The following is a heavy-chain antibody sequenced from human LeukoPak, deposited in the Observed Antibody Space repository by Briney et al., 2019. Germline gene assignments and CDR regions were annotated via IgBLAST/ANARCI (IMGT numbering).Heavy chain of an antibody. CDR3: ARGLWFGDERSAFDI. D-gene: IGHD3-10*01. V-gene: IGHV1-2*04. CDR2: INPNSGGT. J-gene: IGHJ3*02. Sequence: ASVKVSCKASGYTFTGYYMHWVRQAPGQGLEWMGWINPNSGGTNYAQKFQGWVTITRDTSISTAYMELSRLRSDDTAVYYCARGLWFGDERSAFDIWGQGTMVTVSS. CDR1: GYTFTGYY.